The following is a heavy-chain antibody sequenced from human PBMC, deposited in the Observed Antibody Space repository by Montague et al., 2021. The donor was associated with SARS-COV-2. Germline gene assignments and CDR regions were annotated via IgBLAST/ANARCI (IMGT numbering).Heavy chain of an antibody. D-gene: IGHD6-19*01. Sequence: SETLSLTCAVYGESFSEYIWNWIRQPPGKGLEWIGEINHRGLTKYNPSLNSRVTLSVDTPRNQFSLKLNSVAAADTAMYYCVRSVGRRGTLYSSGWSKYPFDFWGQGTLVTVSS. CDR2: INHRGLT. V-gene: IGHV4-34*01. CDR1: GESFSEYI. CDR3: VRSVGRRGTLYSSGWSKYPFDF. J-gene: IGHJ4*02.